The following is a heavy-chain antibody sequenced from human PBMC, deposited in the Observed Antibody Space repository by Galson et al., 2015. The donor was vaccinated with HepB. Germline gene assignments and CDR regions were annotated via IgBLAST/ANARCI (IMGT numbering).Heavy chain of an antibody. J-gene: IGHJ4*02. D-gene: IGHD3-9*01. CDR3: ARAFFQGDILTGYYEYFDY. V-gene: IGHV3-20*04. Sequence: SLRLSCAASGFTFDDYGMSWVRQAPGKGLEWVSGINWNGGSTGYADSVKGRFTTSRDNAKNSLYLQMNSLRAEDTALYYCARAFFQGDILTGYYEYFDYWGQGTLVTVSS. CDR2: INWNGGST. CDR1: GFTFDDYG.